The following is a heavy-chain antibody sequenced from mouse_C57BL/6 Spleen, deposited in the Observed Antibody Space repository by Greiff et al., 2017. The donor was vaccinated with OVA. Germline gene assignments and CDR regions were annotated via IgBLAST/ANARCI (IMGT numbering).Heavy chain of an antibody. Sequence: VKLMESGAELVKPGASVKISCKASGYTFTDYCIHWVKQRPGQGLEWIGKIGPGSGSTYYNEKFKGKATLTADKSSSTAYMQLSSLTSEASAVSFCARDSNYEAWFAYRGQATLVTVSA. CDR3: ARDSNYEAWFAY. D-gene: IGHD2-5*01. V-gene: IGHV1-77*01. J-gene: IGHJ3*01. CDR2: IGPGSGST. CDR1: GYTFTDYC.